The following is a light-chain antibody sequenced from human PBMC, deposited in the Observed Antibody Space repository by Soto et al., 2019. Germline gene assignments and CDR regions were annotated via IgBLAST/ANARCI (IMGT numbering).Light chain of an antibody. Sequence: DIQMTQSPSTLSASIGDRVTITCRASESIRTWLAWYQHKPGKAPKFLIYDASSLESGVPSRFSGSGSGTEFTLTISNLQTDDFATYFCQQYNNYPRTFGQGTQVEIK. V-gene: IGKV1-5*01. CDR1: ESIRTW. CDR3: QQYNNYPRT. J-gene: IGKJ1*01. CDR2: DAS.